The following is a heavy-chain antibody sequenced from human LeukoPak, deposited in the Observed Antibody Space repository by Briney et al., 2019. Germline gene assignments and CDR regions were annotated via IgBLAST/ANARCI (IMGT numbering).Heavy chain of an antibody. CDR1: GGTFSSYA. D-gene: IGHD5-18*01. Sequence: SVKVSCKASGGTFSSYAISWVRQAPGQGPEWMGRIIPIFGTANYAQKFQGRVTITTDESTSTAYMELSSLRSEDTAVYYCASQGYSYGYYFDYWGQGTPVTVSS. J-gene: IGHJ4*02. CDR3: ASQGYSYGYYFDY. CDR2: IIPIFGTA. V-gene: IGHV1-69*05.